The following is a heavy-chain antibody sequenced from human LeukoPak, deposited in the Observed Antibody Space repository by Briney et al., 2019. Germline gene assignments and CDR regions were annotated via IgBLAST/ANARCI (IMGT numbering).Heavy chain of an antibody. CDR1: GGSISSYY. CDR3: ARGAAYDSSGYYFDY. CDR2: INHSGST. D-gene: IGHD3-22*01. Sequence: PSETLSLTCTVSGGSISSYYWSWIRQPAGKGLEWIGEINHSGSTNYNPSLKSRVTISVDTSKNQFSLKLSSVTAADTAVYYCARGAAYDSSGYYFDYWGQGTLVTVSS. J-gene: IGHJ4*02. V-gene: IGHV4-34*01.